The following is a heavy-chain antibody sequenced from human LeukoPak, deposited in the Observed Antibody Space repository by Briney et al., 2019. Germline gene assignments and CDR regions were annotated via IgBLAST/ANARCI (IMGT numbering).Heavy chain of an antibody. CDR3: ARRYSSSSVNAFDI. CDR1: GGSISSSSYY. Sequence: PSETLSLTCTVSGGSISSSSYYWGWIRQPPGKGLEWIGSIYYSGSTYYNPSLKSRVTISVDTSKNQFSLKLSSVTAADTAVYYCARRYSSSSVNAFDIWGQGTMVTVSS. CDR2: IYYSGST. D-gene: IGHD6-6*01. V-gene: IGHV4-39*01. J-gene: IGHJ3*02.